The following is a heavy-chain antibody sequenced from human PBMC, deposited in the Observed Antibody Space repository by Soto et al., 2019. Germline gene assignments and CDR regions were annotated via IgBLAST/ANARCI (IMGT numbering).Heavy chain of an antibody. Sequence: SETLSLTCTVSGGSIRTYYWSWIRQPAGKGLEWIGRTYTSGSTNYNPSLRSRVTMSLDTSKNQFSLNLKSVTAADTAVYFCATDRARSTGSPLSRPGNFDSWGQGTLVTVSS. D-gene: IGHD2-8*02. J-gene: IGHJ4*02. V-gene: IGHV4-4*07. CDR3: ATDRARSTGSPLSRPGNFDS. CDR1: GGSIRTYY. CDR2: TYTSGST.